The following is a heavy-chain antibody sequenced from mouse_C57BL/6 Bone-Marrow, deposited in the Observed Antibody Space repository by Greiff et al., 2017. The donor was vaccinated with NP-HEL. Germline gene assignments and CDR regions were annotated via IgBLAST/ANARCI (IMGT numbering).Heavy chain of an antibody. Sequence: VQLKESEGGLVQPGSSMKLSCTASGFTFSDYYMAWVRQVPEKGLEWVANINYDGSSTYYLDSLKSRFIISRDNAKNILYLQMSSLKSEDTATYYCARDYDWYFDVWGTGTTVTVSS. CDR3: ARDYDWYFDV. CDR2: INYDGSST. V-gene: IGHV5-16*01. J-gene: IGHJ1*03. CDR1: GFTFSDYY. D-gene: IGHD2-12*01.